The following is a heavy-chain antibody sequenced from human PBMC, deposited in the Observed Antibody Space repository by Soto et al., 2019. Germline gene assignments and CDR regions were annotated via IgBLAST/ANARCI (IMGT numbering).Heavy chain of an antibody. Sequence: SETLSLTCAVYGGSFSGYYWSWIRQPPGKGLEWIGEINHSGSTNYNPSLTSRVTISVDTSKNQFSLKLSSVTAADTAVYYCARTPKYDYDSSGYPTYFDYWGQETLFTVDS. V-gene: IGHV4-34*01. J-gene: IGHJ4*02. CDR3: ARTPKYDYDSSGYPTYFDY. CDR1: GGSFSGYY. D-gene: IGHD3-22*01. CDR2: INHSGST.